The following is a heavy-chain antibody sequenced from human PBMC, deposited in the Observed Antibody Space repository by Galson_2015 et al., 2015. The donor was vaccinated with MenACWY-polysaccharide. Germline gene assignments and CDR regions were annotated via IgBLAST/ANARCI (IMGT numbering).Heavy chain of an antibody. CDR3: ARELYDYDRSGVGYYGMDG. V-gene: IGHV7-4-1*02. CDR1: GFTFTSYA. J-gene: IGHJ6*01. D-gene: IGHD3-22*01. Sequence: SLPLSCPASGFTFTSYAMTWVRQAPGHGLEWMGWLNTSTGNPTYAQGFTGRFVFSLDTSVSTAYLQISSLKAEDTAVYYCARELYDYDRSGVGYYGMDGWGQGTTVTVSS. CDR2: LNTSTGNP.